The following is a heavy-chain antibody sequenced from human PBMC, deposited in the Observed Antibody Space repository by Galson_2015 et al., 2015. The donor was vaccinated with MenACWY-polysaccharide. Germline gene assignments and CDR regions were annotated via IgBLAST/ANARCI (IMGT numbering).Heavy chain of an antibody. Sequence: SLRLSCAASGFNFRGNGMHWVRQAPGKGLEWVALIRNDEISKHYIDAVKGRFSISRDNSKNTLYLQMNTLRPEDTAVYYCARNPSRLDIAAASNWGQGALGTVSS. J-gene: IGHJ4*02. CDR1: GFNFRGNG. CDR2: IRNDEISK. V-gene: IGHV3-30*02. CDR3: ARNPSRLDIAAASN. D-gene: IGHD6-13*01.